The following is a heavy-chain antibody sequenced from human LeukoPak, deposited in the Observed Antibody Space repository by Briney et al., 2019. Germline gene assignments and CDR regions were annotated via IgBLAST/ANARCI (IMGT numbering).Heavy chain of an antibody. D-gene: IGHD3-22*01. CDR2: IYYSGST. J-gene: IGHJ4*02. CDR3: ARGHYYDSSGFDY. CDR1: GGSISSGGYY. V-gene: IGHV4-31*03. Sequence: SQTLSLTCTVSGGSISSGGYYWSWIRQHPGKGLEWIGYIYYSGSTYYNPSLKSRVTISVDTSKNQFSLKLSSVIAADTAVYYCARGHYYDSSGFDYWGQGTLVTVSS.